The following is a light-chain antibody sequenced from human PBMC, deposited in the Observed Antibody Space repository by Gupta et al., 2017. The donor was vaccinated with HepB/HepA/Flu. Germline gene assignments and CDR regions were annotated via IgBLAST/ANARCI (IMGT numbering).Light chain of an antibody. V-gene: IGLV1-44*01. CDR3: AEWDDRLNGWV. CDR1: SSNIGSNT. CDR2: SNN. J-gene: IGLJ3*02. Sequence: QSVLTQPPSASGTPGQRVTLSCSGSSSNIGSNTVNWYQQLPGTAHKLLIYSNNQRPPGVPDRVPCSTSGTYDSPAISGLQSEDEAEDDCAEWDDRLNGWVFGGGTKLTVL.